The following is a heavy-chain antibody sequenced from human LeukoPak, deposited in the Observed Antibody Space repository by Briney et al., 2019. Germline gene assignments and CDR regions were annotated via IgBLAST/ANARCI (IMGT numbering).Heavy chain of an antibody. CDR3: ALYSGWSYFDF. J-gene: IGHJ4*02. V-gene: IGHV3-23*01. D-gene: IGHD6-19*01. CDR2: ISGSGDNT. Sequence: GGSLRLSCAASGFTFSNYAMSWVRQAPGKGLEWVSGISGSGDNTYFADSVRGRFTISRDNTKNTVYLQMSSLRAEDTAVYYCALYSGWSYFDFWGQGTLVTVSS. CDR1: GFTFSNYA.